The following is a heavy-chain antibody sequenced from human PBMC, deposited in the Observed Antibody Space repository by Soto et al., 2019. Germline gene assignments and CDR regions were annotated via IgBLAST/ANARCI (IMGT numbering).Heavy chain of an antibody. V-gene: IGHV5-51*01. CDR3: AGSIFYYGMDV. CDR1: GYSFTNYW. Sequence: GESLKISCTASGYSFTNYWIGWVRQMPGKGPEWMGIIYPGDSDTRYSPSFQGQVTISADKSTSTAYLLWSSLEASDTAIYFCAGSIFYYGMDVWGQGTTVTVSS. J-gene: IGHJ6*02. CDR2: IYPGDSDT.